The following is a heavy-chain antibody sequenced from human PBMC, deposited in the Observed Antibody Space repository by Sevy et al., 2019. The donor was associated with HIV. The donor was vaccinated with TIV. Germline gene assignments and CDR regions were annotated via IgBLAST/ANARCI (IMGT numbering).Heavy chain of an antibody. J-gene: IGHJ4*02. V-gene: IGHV3-23*01. CDR1: GFTFSSYA. CDR2: ISGSGGST. Sequence: GGSLRLSCAASGFTFSSYAMSWVRQAPGKGLEWVSAISGSGGSTYYADSVKGRFTISRDNSKNTLYLQMNSLRAEDTAVYYCAKDASVYYYDSSGYYFFGPPDYWGQGTLVTVSS. CDR3: AKDASVYYYDSSGYYFFGPPDY. D-gene: IGHD3-22*01.